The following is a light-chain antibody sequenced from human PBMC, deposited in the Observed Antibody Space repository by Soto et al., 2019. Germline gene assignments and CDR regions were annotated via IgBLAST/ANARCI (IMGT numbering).Light chain of an antibody. CDR1: QSISAW. CDR3: QQYNDSFPYT. Sequence: DVQLTQSPSTLSASVGDRVTITCRASQSISAWLAWYQQKPGTVPKLLIYEASTSESGVPSRFSDSRSGTEFTLTVSSLQPDDFATYYCQQYNDSFPYTFGQGTKLEIK. CDR2: EAS. V-gene: IGKV1-5*03. J-gene: IGKJ2*01.